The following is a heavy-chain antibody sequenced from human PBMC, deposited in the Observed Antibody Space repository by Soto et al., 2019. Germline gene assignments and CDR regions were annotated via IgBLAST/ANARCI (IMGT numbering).Heavy chain of an antibody. CDR3: ARGQGHQWLALDY. Sequence: GGSLRLSCAASGFHFDNYAMHWVRRAPGKGLEWVAVISYDGSNKYYADSVKGRFTISRDNSKNTLYLQMNSLRAEDTAVYYCARGQGHQWLALDYWGQGTLVTVSS. CDR1: GFHFDNYA. V-gene: IGHV3-30-3*01. D-gene: IGHD6-19*01. J-gene: IGHJ4*02. CDR2: ISYDGSNK.